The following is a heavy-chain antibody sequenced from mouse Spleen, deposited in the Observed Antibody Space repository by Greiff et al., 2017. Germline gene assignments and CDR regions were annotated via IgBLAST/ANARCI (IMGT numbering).Heavy chain of an antibody. CDR3: ARSYYGSSWGFAY. Sequence: QVQLKQSGAELAKPGASVKLSCKASGYTFTSYWMHWVKQRPGQGLEWIGYINPSSGYTKYNQKFKDKATLTADKSSSTAYMQLSSLTYEDSAVYYCARSYYGSSWGFAYWGQGTLVTVSA. D-gene: IGHD1-1*01. V-gene: IGHV1-7*01. CDR1: GYTFTSYW. CDR2: INPSSGYT. J-gene: IGHJ3*01.